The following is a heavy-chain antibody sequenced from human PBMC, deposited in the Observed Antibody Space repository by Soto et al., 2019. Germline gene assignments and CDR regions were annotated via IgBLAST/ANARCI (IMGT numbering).Heavy chain of an antibody. D-gene: IGHD6-13*01. CDR3: ARAPQTVAGAGIWY. CDR2: ISGYNGDT. Sequence: QVQLVQSGAEVKKPGASVKVSCKASGYTFTSYGISWVRQAPGQGLEWMGWISGYNGDTNYAQKLQGRVTMTTDTATNTAYMELRSLRSDDTAVYYCARAPQTVAGAGIWYWGQGTLVTVSS. J-gene: IGHJ4*02. CDR1: GYTFTSYG. V-gene: IGHV1-18*04.